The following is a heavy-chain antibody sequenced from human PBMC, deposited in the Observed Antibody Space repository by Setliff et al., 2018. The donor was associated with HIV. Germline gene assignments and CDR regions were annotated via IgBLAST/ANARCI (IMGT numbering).Heavy chain of an antibody. D-gene: IGHD3-22*01. Sequence: KPSETLSLTCNVSSGSVNNYWWTWIRQPPGKGLEWIGYIYYSGSTYYNPSLKSRVTISVDTSKNQFSLMLSSVTAADTAVYYCVRLGDYDSSGYSWFDYWGQGTLVTVSS. J-gene: IGHJ4*02. V-gene: IGHV4-59*02. CDR1: SGSVNNYW. CDR2: IYYSGST. CDR3: VRLGDYDSSGYSWFDY.